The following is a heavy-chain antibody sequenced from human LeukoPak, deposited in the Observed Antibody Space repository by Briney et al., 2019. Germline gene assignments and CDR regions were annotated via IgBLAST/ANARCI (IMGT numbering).Heavy chain of an antibody. CDR3: VKDTGLWATEYFQH. CDR1: GFTFDDFA. Sequence: GRSLRLSCAASGFTFDDFAMHWVRQAPGKGLEWVSGISWNSANTGYADSVKGRFTVSRDNAKRSLHLQMNSLRVEDTALYFCVKDTGLWATEYFQHWGQGTLVTVSS. J-gene: IGHJ1*01. D-gene: IGHD5-12*01. V-gene: IGHV3-9*01. CDR2: ISWNSANT.